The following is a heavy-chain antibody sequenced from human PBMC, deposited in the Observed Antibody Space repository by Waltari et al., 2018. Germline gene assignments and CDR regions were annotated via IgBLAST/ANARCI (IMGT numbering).Heavy chain of an antibody. CDR1: GYSFTSYW. D-gene: IGHD5-18*01. CDR3: ARQGLHPPFPYGMDV. Sequence: EVQLVQSGAEVKKPGESLKISGKGSGYSFTSYWIGWVRQMPGKGREWMGIIYPGDSDTRYSPSFQGQVTISADKSISTAYLQWSSLKASDTAMYYCARQGLHPPFPYGMDVWGQGTTVTVSS. J-gene: IGHJ6*02. CDR2: IYPGDSDT. V-gene: IGHV5-51*01.